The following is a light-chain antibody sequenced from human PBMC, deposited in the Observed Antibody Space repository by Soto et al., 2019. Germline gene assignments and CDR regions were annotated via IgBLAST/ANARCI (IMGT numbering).Light chain of an antibody. Sequence: QSALTQPPSASGSPGQSVTISCTGTSSDVGGYNYVSWYQQHPGKAPKLMIYEVSKRPSGVPDRFSGSKSGNTASLTVSGLHAEDEADYYCSSYAGSNNLLYVPGTGTKLTLL. CDR1: SSDVGGYNY. CDR3: SSYAGSNNLLYV. CDR2: EVS. V-gene: IGLV2-8*01. J-gene: IGLJ1*01.